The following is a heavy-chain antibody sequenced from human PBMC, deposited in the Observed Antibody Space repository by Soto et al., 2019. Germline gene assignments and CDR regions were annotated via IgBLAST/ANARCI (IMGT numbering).Heavy chain of an antibody. V-gene: IGHV3-66*01. J-gene: IGHJ4*02. D-gene: IGHD3-16*01. Sequence: DVQVVESGGGLVQPGGSLRLSCVGSGFNISSNFINWVRQAPGRGLEWVSVIFSGGDTYYVDSVKGRFTISRDSSKNTVYLQMNCLRVEDTALDYCAGGIGRPPGEWGQGTLVTVSS. CDR2: IFSGGDT. CDR1: GFNISSNF. CDR3: AGGIGRPPGE.